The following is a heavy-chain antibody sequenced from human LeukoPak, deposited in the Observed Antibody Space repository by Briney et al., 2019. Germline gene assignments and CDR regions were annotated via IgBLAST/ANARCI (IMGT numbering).Heavy chain of an antibody. CDR3: ARDGGWNSYFDY. J-gene: IGHJ4*02. V-gene: IGHV3-21*01. CDR1: GFTFSSYS. D-gene: IGHD1-7*01. Sequence: PGGSLRLSCAASGFTFSSYSMNWVRQAPGKGLEWVSSISSSSSYIYYADSVKGRFTISRDNAKNSLYLQMNSLRAEDTAVYYCARDGGWNSYFDYWGQGTLVTVSS. CDR2: ISSSSSYI.